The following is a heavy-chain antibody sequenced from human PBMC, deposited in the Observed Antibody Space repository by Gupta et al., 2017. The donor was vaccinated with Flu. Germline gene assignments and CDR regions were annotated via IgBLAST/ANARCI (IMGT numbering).Heavy chain of an antibody. CDR1: GFPFSNFA. J-gene: IGHJ4*02. CDR2: ISGGRGNT. D-gene: IGHD2-8*01. V-gene: IGHV3-23*01. CDR3: AKDAIPFNGVSDYFDY. Sequence: EVQLSESGGGLVQPGGSLRLSCAASGFPFSNFAMNWVRQAPGKGLEWVSHISGGRGNTYYADSVRGRFTMSRDDSKNSLFLQMNNLRPEDTAVYYCAKDAIPFNGVSDYFDYWGEGALVTVSS.